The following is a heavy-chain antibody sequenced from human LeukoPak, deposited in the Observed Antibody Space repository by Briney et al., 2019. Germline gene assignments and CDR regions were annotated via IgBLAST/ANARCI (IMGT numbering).Heavy chain of an antibody. CDR3: ATRPDGDDHPYFDF. CDR1: GLSVSRKY. J-gene: IGHJ4*02. Sequence: PGGALSLSCAASGLSVSRKYMSWVRQAPGKGLEWVSVIHSGGSAYYADTVRGRFTISRENFRNTLYLQMNSLRVEDTAVYYCATRPDGDDHPYFDFWGQGTLVTVSS. D-gene: IGHD5-12*01. CDR2: IHSGGSA. V-gene: IGHV3-66*01.